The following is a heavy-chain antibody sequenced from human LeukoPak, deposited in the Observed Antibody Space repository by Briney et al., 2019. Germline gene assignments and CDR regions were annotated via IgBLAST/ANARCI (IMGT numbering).Heavy chain of an antibody. V-gene: IGHV4-4*02. CDR2: IYHSGST. CDR3: ARDLDSSGWSPGDY. CDR1: GGSISSSNW. J-gene: IGHJ4*02. Sequence: SETLSLTCAVSGGSISSSNWWSWVRQPPGKGLEWIGEIYHSGSTNYNPSLKSRVTISVDKSKNQFSLKLSSVTAADTAVYYCARDLDSSGWSPGDYWGQGTLVTVSS. D-gene: IGHD6-19*01.